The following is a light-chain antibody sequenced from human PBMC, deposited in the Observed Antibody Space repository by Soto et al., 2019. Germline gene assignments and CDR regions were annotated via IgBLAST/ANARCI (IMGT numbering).Light chain of an antibody. CDR1: QGIRND. V-gene: IGKV1-6*01. CDR2: AAS. J-gene: IGKJ2*01. CDR3: LQDYNSPHT. Sequence: AIQMTQSPSSLSASVGDRVTITCRASQGIRNDLGWYQQKPGKAPKLLIYAASSLQSGVPSRFSGSGSGTDVTLPIRSLQPEDCATYYCLQDYNSPHTFGQGTKLEIK.